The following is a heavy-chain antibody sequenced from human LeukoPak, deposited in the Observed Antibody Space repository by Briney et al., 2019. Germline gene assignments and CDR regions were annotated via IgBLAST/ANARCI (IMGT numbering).Heavy chain of an antibody. Sequence: PSETLSLTCTVSGGSISSGSYYWSWIRQPAGKGLEWIGRIYTSGSTNYNPSLKSRVTISVDTSKNQFSLKLSSVTAADTAVYYCARVVVDGYYYGSGSYYNYYWFDPWGQGTLVTVSS. V-gene: IGHV4-61*02. J-gene: IGHJ5*02. D-gene: IGHD3-10*01. CDR3: ARVVVDGYYYGSGSYYNYYWFDP. CDR2: IYTSGST. CDR1: GGSISSGSYY.